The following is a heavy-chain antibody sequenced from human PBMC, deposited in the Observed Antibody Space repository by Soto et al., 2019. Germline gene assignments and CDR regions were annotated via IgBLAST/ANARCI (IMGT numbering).Heavy chain of an antibody. D-gene: IGHD4-17*01. V-gene: IGHV3-48*01. CDR1: GFTFSSYS. CDR2: ISSSSSTI. Sequence: GGSLRLSCAASGFTFSSYSMNWVRQAPGKGLEWVSSISSSSSTIYYADSVKGRFTISRDNAKNSLYLQMNSLRAEDTAVYYCARDPDYGLNCFDPWGQGTLVTVSS. J-gene: IGHJ5*02. CDR3: ARDPDYGLNCFDP.